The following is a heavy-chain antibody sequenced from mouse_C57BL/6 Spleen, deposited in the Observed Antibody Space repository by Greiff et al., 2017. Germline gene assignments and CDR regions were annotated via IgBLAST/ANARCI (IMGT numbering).Heavy chain of an antibody. J-gene: IGHJ2*01. CDR1: GYAFSSSW. CDR3: ARGGGNPLVDY. CDR2: IYPGDGDT. D-gene: IGHD2-1*01. Sequence: QVQLQQSGPELVKPGASVKISCKASGYAFSSSWMNWVKQRPGKGLEWIGRIYPGDGDTNYNGKFKGKATLTADKASSTAYMQLSSLTSEDSAVYFCARGGGNPLVDYWGQGTTLTVSS. V-gene: IGHV1-82*01.